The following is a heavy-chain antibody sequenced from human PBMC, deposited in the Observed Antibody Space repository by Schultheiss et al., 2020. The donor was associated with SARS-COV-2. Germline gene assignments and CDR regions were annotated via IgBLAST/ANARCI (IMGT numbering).Heavy chain of an antibody. CDR3: ARDALGCFDY. Sequence: SETLSLTCTVSGGSISSGSYYWSWIRQPPGKGLEWIGYIYYSGSTNYNPSLKSRVTISVDTSKNQFSLKLSSVTAADTAVYYCARDALGCFDYWGQGTLVTVSS. CDR1: GGSISSGSYY. J-gene: IGHJ4*02. V-gene: IGHV4-61*01. CDR2: IYYSGST.